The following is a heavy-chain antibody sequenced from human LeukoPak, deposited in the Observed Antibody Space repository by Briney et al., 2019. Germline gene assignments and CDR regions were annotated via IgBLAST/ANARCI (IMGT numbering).Heavy chain of an antibody. CDR2: IYYSGST. CDR1: GGSISSSSYY. CDR3: ASGRPATDAFDI. D-gene: IGHD2-2*01. J-gene: IGHJ3*02. V-gene: IGHV4-39*01. Sequence: SETLSLTCTVSGGSISSSSYYWGWIRQPPGKGLEWIGSIYYSGSTYYNPSLKSRVTISVDTSKNQFSLKLSSVTAADTAVYYCASGRPATDAFDICGHGKMVTVSS.